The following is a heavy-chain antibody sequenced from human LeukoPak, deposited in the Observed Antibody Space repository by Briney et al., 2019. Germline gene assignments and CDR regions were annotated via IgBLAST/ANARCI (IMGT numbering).Heavy chain of an antibody. Sequence: ASVKVSCKASGGTFSSYAISWVRQAPGQGLEWMGRIIPILGIANYAQKFQGRVTITADKSTSTAYMELSSLRSEDTAVYYCAREGLRRHYYYYGMDVWGQGTTVTVSS. CDR1: GGTFSSYA. V-gene: IGHV1-69*04. CDR2: IIPILGIA. D-gene: IGHD5-12*01. J-gene: IGHJ6*02. CDR3: AREGLRRHYYYYGMDV.